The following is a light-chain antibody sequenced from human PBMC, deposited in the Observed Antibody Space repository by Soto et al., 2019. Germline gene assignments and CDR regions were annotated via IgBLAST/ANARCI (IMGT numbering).Light chain of an antibody. CDR3: QQYVTSSPRT. Sequence: DLQMAPSPSTLAASVGDTVTLTFPASQSISTWLAWYQHKLGEAPRLLIFDASNLERGVPSRFSGSGSGTEFTLTISRLEPEDFAVYYCQQYVTSSPRTFGQGTKVDIK. V-gene: IGKV1-5*01. J-gene: IGKJ1*01. CDR2: DAS. CDR1: QSISTW.